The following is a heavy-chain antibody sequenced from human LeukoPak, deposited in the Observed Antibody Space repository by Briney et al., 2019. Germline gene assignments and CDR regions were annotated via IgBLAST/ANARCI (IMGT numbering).Heavy chain of an antibody. V-gene: IGHV3-43*02. CDR3: AKDIRNKKMIAAAGTFDY. CDR1: GFTFDDYA. J-gene: IGHJ4*02. CDR2: ISGDGGST. D-gene: IGHD6-13*01. Sequence: GGSLRLSCAASGFTFDDYAMHWVRQAPGKGLEWVSLISGDGGSTYYADSVKGRFTISRDNSKNSLYLQMNSLRTEDTVLYYCAKDIRNKKMIAAAGTFDYWGQGTLVTVSS.